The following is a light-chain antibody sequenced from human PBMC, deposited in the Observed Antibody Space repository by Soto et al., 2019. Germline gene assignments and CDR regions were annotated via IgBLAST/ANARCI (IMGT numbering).Light chain of an antibody. CDR1: NSRSGSNY. J-gene: IGLJ1*01. CDR3: AKWDDSLRVYV. CDR2: RND. V-gene: IGLV1-47*01. Sequence: QSVLPQPPSASGTPGQRVTISCSTSNSRSGSNYVYWYQQLPGTAPKLLIYRNDQRPSGVPDRFSGSKSGTSASLAISGLRSDDEADYYCAKWDDSLRVYVFGTGTKVTV.